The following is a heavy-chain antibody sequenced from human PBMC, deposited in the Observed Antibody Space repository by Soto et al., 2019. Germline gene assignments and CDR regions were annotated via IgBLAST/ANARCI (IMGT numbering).Heavy chain of an antibody. V-gene: IGHV4-31*03. J-gene: IGHJ5*02. D-gene: IGHD6-19*01. CDR1: GGSINSGDYY. CDR3: AREVSPNSRGWYTVLVRWFDP. CDR2: ISYSGNT. Sequence: QVQLQESGPGLVKPSQTLSLTCTVSGGSINSGDYYWSWVRQLPGKGLGWIGFISYSGNTHYNPSLERRVTISKDTSKNQFSLRLNSMTAADSAVYYCAREVSPNSRGWYTVLVRWFDPWGQGTLVTVSS.